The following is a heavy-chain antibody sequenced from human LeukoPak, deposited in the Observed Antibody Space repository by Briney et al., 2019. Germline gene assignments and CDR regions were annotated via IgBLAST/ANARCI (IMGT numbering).Heavy chain of an antibody. CDR1: GGSISSSNW. CDR3: ASTLYCSSTSCYGGY. D-gene: IGHD2-2*01. CDR2: IYHSGST. J-gene: IGHJ4*02. V-gene: IGHV4-4*02. Sequence: SETLSLTCAVSGGSISSSNWWSWVRQPPGKGLEWIGEIYHSGSTNYNPSLKSRVTISVDKSKNQFSLKLSSVTAADTAVYYCASTLYCSSTSCYGGYWGQGTLVTVSS.